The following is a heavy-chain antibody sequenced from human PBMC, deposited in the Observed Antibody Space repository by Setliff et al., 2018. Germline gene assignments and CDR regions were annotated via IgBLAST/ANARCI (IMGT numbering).Heavy chain of an antibody. CDR3: AREQWLDPPGYYYMDV. J-gene: IGHJ6*03. D-gene: IGHD6-19*01. CDR2: IHYSGNT. Sequence: ASETLSLTCAVSGGSVSSGSYYWSWIRQPPGKGLECIGNIHYSGNTNYNPSLKSRVTISIDTSKNQFSLKLNSVTAADMAVYYCAREQWLDPPGYYYMDVWAKGTTVTVSS. CDR1: GGSVSSGSYY. V-gene: IGHV4-61*01.